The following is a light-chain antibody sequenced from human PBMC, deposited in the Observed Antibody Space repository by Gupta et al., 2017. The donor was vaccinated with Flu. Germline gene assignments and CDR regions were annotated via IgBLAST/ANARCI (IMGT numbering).Light chain of an antibody. Sequence: PGEGATLSCRASQSVPSKYLAWYQQKPGQAPRLLIYGASSRATGIPDRFTGSGSGTDFTLTISRLEPEDFAVYYCQQYGRSPFGGGTKVEIK. J-gene: IGKJ4*01. CDR3: QQYGRSP. V-gene: IGKV3-20*01. CDR1: QSVPSKY. CDR2: GAS.